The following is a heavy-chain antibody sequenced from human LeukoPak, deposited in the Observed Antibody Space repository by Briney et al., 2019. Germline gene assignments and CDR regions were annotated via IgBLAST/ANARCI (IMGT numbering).Heavy chain of an antibody. CDR2: ISWNSGSI. CDR1: GFTFDDYA. CDR3: AKEESD. Sequence: GGSLRLSCAASGFTFDDYAMHWVRQAPGKGLEWVSGISWNSGSIGYADSVKGRFTISRDNAKSSLYLQMNSLRAEDTALYYCAKEESDWGQGTLVTVSS. J-gene: IGHJ4*02. V-gene: IGHV3-9*01.